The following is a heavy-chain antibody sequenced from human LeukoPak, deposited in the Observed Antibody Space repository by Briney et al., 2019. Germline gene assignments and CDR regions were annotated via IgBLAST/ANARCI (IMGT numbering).Heavy chain of an antibody. D-gene: IGHD3-22*01. Sequence: PGGSLRLSCAASGFTFSSYGMHWVRQAPGKGLEWVAVMSYDGSNKYYADSVKGRFTISRDNSKNTLYLQMNSLRAEDTAVYYCAKESERRIPDYYDSSGYYYYFDYWGQGTLVTVSS. CDR2: MSYDGSNK. J-gene: IGHJ4*02. V-gene: IGHV3-30*18. CDR3: AKESERRIPDYYDSSGYYYYFDY. CDR1: GFTFSSYG.